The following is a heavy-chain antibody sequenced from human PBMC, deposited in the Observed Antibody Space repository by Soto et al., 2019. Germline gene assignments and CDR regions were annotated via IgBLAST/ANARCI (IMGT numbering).Heavy chain of an antibody. Sequence: ASVKVSCKASGGTFSSYAISWVRQAPRQGLEWMGGIIPIFGTANYAQKFQGRVTITADESTSTAYMELSSLRSEDTAVYYCARGRRVLGGVIVTPSYFDYWGQGTLVTVSS. D-gene: IGHD3-16*02. V-gene: IGHV1-69*13. CDR1: GGTFSSYA. J-gene: IGHJ4*02. CDR3: ARGRRVLGGVIVTPSYFDY. CDR2: IIPIFGTA.